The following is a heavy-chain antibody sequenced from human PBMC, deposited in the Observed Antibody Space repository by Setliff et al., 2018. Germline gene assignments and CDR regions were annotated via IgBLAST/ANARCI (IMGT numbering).Heavy chain of an antibody. CDR3: ARDPYYYDSSGYSY. Sequence: GSLRLSCAASGFTFSSYNMSWVRQAPGKGLEWVSAISGSGGSTYYADSVKGRFTISRDNSKNTLYLQMNSLRAEDTAVYYCARDPYYYDSSGYSYWGQGTLVTVSS. CDR2: ISGSGGST. J-gene: IGHJ4*02. V-gene: IGHV3-23*01. CDR1: GFTFSSYN. D-gene: IGHD3-22*01.